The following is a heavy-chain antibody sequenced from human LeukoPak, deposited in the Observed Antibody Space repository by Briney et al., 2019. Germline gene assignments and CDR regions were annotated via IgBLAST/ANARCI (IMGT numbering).Heavy chain of an antibody. V-gene: IGHV3-15*01. CDR3: TTYIVRNCSSTSCYLNWFDP. Sequence: GGSLRLSCAASGFTFSNAWMSWVRQAPGKGLEWVGRIKSKTDGGTTDYAAPVKGRFTISRDDSKNTLYLQMNSLKTEDTAVCYCTTYIVRNCSSTSCYLNWFDPWGQGTLVTVSS. J-gene: IGHJ5*02. D-gene: IGHD2-2*01. CDR1: GFTFSNAW. CDR2: IKSKTDGGTT.